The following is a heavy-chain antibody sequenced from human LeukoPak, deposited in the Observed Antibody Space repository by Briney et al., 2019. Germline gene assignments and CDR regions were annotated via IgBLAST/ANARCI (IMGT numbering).Heavy chain of an antibody. CDR2: MNPNSGNT. CDR1: GYTFTSYD. Sequence: APVKVSCKASGYTFTSYDINWVRQATGQGLEWLGWMNPNSGNTGYAQKFQGRVTITRNTSISTAYMELSSLRSEDTAVYYCARGFSQRTSQILRFLEWFSYPYYFDYWGQGTLVTVSS. CDR3: ARGFSQRTSQILRFLEWFSYPYYFDY. J-gene: IGHJ4*02. V-gene: IGHV1-8*03. D-gene: IGHD3-3*01.